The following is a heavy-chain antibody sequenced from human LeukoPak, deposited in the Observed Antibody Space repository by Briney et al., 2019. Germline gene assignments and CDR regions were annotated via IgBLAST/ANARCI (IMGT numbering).Heavy chain of an antibody. D-gene: IGHD4-17*01. CDR1: GGTFSSYA. V-gene: IGHV1-69*06. J-gene: IGHJ4*02. CDR3: ARAPADYGDPHLDY. CDR2: IIPIFGTA. Sequence: GASVKVSCRASGGTFSSYAISWVRQAPGQGLEWMGGIIPIFGTANYAQKFQGRVTITADKSTSTAYMELSSLRSEDTAVYYCARAPADYGDPHLDYWGQGTLVTVSS.